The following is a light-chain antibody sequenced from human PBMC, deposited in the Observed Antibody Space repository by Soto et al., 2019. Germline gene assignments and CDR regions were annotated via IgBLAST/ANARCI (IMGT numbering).Light chain of an antibody. V-gene: IGLV2-11*01. J-gene: IGLJ3*02. CDR1: SSNVGSYNY. Sequence: QSVLTQPRSVSGSPGQSVTISCTGTSSNVGSYNYVSWYQQHPGKAPKVMIYDVTKRPAGVPDRFSGSKSGNSASLTISGLQAEDEADYYCTSYSRYRVLVFGGGTKVTVL. CDR3: TSYSRYRVLV. CDR2: DVT.